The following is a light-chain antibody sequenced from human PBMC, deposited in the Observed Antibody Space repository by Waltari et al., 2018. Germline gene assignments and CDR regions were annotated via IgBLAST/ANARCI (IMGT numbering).Light chain of an antibody. Sequence: QSALTQPTSVSGSPGQSITISCTATSSDFGSYTLVSWYQQHPGKAHKLILYEGTKRPSGVSNRFSGSKSGNTASLTISGLQAEDEADYYCCSYAGSRVFGGGTKLTVL. V-gene: IGLV2-23*01. CDR3: CSYAGSRV. CDR1: SSDFGSYTL. CDR2: EGT. J-gene: IGLJ3*02.